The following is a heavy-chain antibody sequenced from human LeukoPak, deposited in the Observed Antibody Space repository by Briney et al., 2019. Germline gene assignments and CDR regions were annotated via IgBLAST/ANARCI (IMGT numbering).Heavy chain of an antibody. Sequence: GRSLRLSCAASGFTFSSYGMHWVRQAPGKGLEWVAIISYDGRNKYYADSVEGRFTIYRDNPKNTLYLRMNSPRPEDTAVYYCAKGIAVAGPFDYWGQGTLVTVSS. D-gene: IGHD6-19*01. V-gene: IGHV3-30*18. CDR1: GFTFSSYG. CDR3: AKGIAVAGPFDY. CDR2: ISYDGRNK. J-gene: IGHJ4*02.